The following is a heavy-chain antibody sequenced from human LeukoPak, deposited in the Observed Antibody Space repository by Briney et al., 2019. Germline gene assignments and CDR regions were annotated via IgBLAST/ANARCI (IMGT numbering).Heavy chain of an antibody. V-gene: IGHV1-24*01. J-gene: IGHJ4*02. Sequence: ASVKVSCKVSGYTVTELSMHWVRQSPGKGLEWMGGFHPYDGETIYAQKFQGRVTMTEDTSTDTAYMELSSLRSEDTAVYYCARGGRQYYDFWSGYYRYTSYDYWGQGTLVTVSS. CDR2: FHPYDGET. CDR3: ARGGRQYYDFWSGYYRYTSYDY. D-gene: IGHD3-3*01. CDR1: GYTVTELS.